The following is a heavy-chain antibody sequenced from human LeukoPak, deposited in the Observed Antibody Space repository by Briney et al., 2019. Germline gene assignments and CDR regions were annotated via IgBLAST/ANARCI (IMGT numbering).Heavy chain of an antibody. CDR2: INPSGGST. D-gene: IGHD5-18*01. V-gene: IGHV1-46*01. Sequence: ASVTVSCKASGYTFTGYYMHWVRQAPGQGLEWMGIINPSGGSTSYAQKFQGRVTMTRDTSTSTVYMELSSLRSEDTAVYYCARGRDTAMGQDNWFDPWGQGTLVTVSS. CDR3: ARGRDTAMGQDNWFDP. J-gene: IGHJ5*02. CDR1: GYTFTGYY.